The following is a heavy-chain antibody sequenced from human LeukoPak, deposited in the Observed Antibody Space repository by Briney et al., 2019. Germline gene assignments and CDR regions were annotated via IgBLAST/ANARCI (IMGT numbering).Heavy chain of an antibody. CDR2: IYTSGSA. CDR3: ARGGESSSWSVDH. D-gene: IGHD6-13*01. J-gene: IGHJ4*02. V-gene: IGHV4-4*07. Sequence: SETLSLTCTVSGDSISVYYWTWIRQPAGKGLEWIGRIYTSGSANYNPSLKSRVTMSVDTSKNQFSLRLNSVTAADTADYYCARGGESSSWSVDHWGQGTLVTVSS. CDR1: GDSISVYY.